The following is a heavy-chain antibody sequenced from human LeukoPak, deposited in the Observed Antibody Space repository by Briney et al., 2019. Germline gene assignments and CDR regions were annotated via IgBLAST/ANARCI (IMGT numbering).Heavy chain of an antibody. J-gene: IGHJ4*02. Sequence: ASVKVSCKASGYSFSGHYIHWVRQAPGQGLEWMGWINPNSGDTKYAQEFQGRVTMTRDTSIITAYMELGRLRSDDTAMYYCARDRDITTFGVVLMVFDYWGQGTLVTVSS. CDR2: INPNSGDT. CDR3: ARDRDITTFGVVLMVFDY. CDR1: GYSFSGHY. D-gene: IGHD3-3*01. V-gene: IGHV1-2*02.